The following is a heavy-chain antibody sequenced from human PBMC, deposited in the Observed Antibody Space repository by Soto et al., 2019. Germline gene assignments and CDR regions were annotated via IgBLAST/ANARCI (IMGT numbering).Heavy chain of an antibody. J-gene: IGHJ6*02. CDR2: VYYSWST. CDR1: GGSISSYH. D-gene: IGHD2-2*01. CDR3: ARLHGYCISSSCHGHYAMDV. Sequence: SETLSLTCTVSGGSISSYHWSWIRQTPGKGLEWIGCVYYSWSTYYNPSLNSRVTISVDTSKNQFSLKVTSVTAADTAVYYCARLHGYCISSSCHGHYAMDVWGQGTTVTVPS. V-gene: IGHV4-59*08.